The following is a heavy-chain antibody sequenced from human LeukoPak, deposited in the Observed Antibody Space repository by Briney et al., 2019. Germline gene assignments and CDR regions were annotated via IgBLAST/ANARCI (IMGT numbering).Heavy chain of an antibody. CDR2: IYSGGST. D-gene: IGHD4-23*01. CDR1: GFTVSSNY. CDR3: ARDPTVVTGGGYFDY. J-gene: IGHJ4*02. Sequence: GGSLRLSCAASGFTVSSNYMSRVRQAPGKGLEWVSVIYSGGSTYYADSVKGRFTISRDNSKNTLYLQMNSLRAEDTAVYYCARDPTVVTGGGYFDYWGQGTLVTVSS. V-gene: IGHV3-66*02.